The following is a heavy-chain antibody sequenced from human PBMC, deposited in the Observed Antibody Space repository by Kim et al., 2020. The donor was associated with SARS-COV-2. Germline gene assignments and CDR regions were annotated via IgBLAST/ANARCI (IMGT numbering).Heavy chain of an antibody. CDR3: ARGKEYTTGRGFDY. J-gene: IGHJ4*02. D-gene: IGHD6-6*01. V-gene: IGHV4-4*07. Sequence: NPSPKSRVTMSVDTSKNQFSLNLTSVTAADTAVYYCARGKEYTTGRGFDYWGQGTLVTVSS.